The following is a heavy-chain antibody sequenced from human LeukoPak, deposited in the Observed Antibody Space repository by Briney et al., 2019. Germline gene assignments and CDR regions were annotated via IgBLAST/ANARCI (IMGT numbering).Heavy chain of an antibody. CDR1: GGSISSYY. Sequence: PSETLSLTCTVSGGSISSYYWSWIRQPPGKGLEWIGYIYYSGSTSYNPSLKSRVTISVDTSKNQFSLKLSSVTAADTAVYYCARLPLDYDILTGYYDYFDYWGQGTLVTVSS. V-gene: IGHV4-59*08. CDR3: ARLPLDYDILTGYYDYFDY. D-gene: IGHD3-9*01. J-gene: IGHJ4*02. CDR2: IYYSGST.